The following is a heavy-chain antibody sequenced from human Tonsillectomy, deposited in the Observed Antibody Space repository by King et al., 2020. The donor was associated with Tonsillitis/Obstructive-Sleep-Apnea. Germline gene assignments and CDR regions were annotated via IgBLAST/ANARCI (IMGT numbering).Heavy chain of an antibody. V-gene: IGHV7-4-1*02. J-gene: IGHJ6*03. Sequence: QLVQSGSELKKPGASVKVSCKARGHTFSSSVMNWVRQAPGQGLEWMGWINTNTGNPTYAQAFTGRFFFSLDSSVSTAYLQISSLKAEDNAVYYCARAQNFDSSGLRHYYMDVWGKGTTVTVSS. D-gene: IGHD3-22*01. CDR1: GHTFSSSV. CDR2: INTNTGNP. CDR3: ARAQNFDSSGLRHYYMDV.